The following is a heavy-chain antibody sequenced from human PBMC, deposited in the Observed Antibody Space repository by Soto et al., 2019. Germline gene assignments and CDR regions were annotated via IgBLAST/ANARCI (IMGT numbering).Heavy chain of an antibody. CDR2: VSYSGRP. CDR1: GDSISNGRYY. CDR3: ARAREYYDTEFDP. D-gene: IGHD3-22*01. Sequence: QVQLQESGPGLVKPSQTLSLTCTVSGDSISNGRYYWSWIRQHPGKALEWIGYVSYSGRPYYNPPLKSRLTISLDTSQNLFSLKLSFVTAADTAIYYCARAREYYDTEFDPWGQGALVSVSS. V-gene: IGHV4-31*03. J-gene: IGHJ5*02.